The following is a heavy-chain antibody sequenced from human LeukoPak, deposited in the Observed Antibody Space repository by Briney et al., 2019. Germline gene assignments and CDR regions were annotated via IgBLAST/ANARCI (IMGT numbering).Heavy chain of an antibody. CDR2: IYYGGST. V-gene: IGHV4-59*01. CDR3: ARDRCTNGVCYNDY. CDR1: GGSISSYY. J-gene: IGHJ4*02. D-gene: IGHD2-8*01. Sequence: PSETLSLTCTVSGGSISSYYWSWIRQPPGKGLEWIGYIYYGGSTNYNPSLKSRVAISVDTSKNQFSLKLSSVTAADTAVYYCARDRCTNGVCYNDYWGQGTLVTVSS.